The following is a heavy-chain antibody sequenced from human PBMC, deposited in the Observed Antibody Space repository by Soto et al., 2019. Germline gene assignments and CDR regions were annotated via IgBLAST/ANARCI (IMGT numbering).Heavy chain of an antibody. Sequence: EVQLVESGGGLVQPGGSLRLSCAASGFTLSSYSMNWVRQAPGKGLDWVSYISRTSSAIYYADSVKGRFTISRDNDNNSRFLQMNSLRDEDTAAYYCARDGGYSGYDIDHWGQGTLVTVSS. CDR1: GFTLSSYS. V-gene: IGHV3-48*02. CDR2: ISRTSSAI. D-gene: IGHD5-12*01. CDR3: ARDGGYSGYDIDH. J-gene: IGHJ4*02.